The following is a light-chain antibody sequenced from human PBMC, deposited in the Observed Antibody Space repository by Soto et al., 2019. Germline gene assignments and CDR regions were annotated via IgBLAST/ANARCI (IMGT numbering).Light chain of an antibody. J-gene: IGLJ1*01. CDR2: EVS. Sequence: QSDLTQPASVSGSPGQSITISCTGTSSDVGKNNLVSWYQQHPGKAPKLMLYEVSKRPSGVSNRFSGSKSGNTASLTISWLQAEDEADYYCYSYAGSTTYVFGTGTKVTVL. CDR3: YSYAGSTTYV. CDR1: SSDVGKNNL. V-gene: IGLV2-23*02.